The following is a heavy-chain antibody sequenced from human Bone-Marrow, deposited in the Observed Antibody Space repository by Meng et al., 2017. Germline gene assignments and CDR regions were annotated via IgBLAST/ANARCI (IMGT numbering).Heavy chain of an antibody. V-gene: IGHV1-2*06. J-gene: IGHJ4*02. CDR3: ARDEDISAAGKLFGDY. D-gene: IGHD6-25*01. Sequence: QVLLVQAGGGGKEPGASVKVSCKPSGYNFPDYYIHWVRRAPGQGLEWMGRINPKSGDTHYAQKFQARVTMTGDTSISTAYMELSGLRSDDTAMYYCARDEDISAAGKLFGDYWGQGTLVTVSS. CDR1: GYNFPDYY. CDR2: INPKSGDT.